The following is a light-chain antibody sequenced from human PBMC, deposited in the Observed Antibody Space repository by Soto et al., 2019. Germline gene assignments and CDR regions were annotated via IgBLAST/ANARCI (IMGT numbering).Light chain of an antibody. CDR3: QHYDSLPIT. CDR2: GAS. Sequence: EIVLTQSPGPLSLSPGERSTLSCMASQSVSSSYLAWYQQKPGQPPRLLIYGASSRATGIPDRFSGSGSGTDFTLTISRLEPEDFAVFYCQHYDSLPITFGQGTRLE. J-gene: IGKJ5*01. V-gene: IGKV3-20*01. CDR1: QSVSSSY.